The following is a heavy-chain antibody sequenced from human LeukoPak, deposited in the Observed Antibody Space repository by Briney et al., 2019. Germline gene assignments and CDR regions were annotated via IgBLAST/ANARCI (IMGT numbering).Heavy chain of an antibody. CDR2: ISYDGSNK. D-gene: IGHD3-22*01. J-gene: IGHJ4*02. V-gene: IGHV3-30-3*01. CDR1: GFTFSSYA. CDR3: AREGHYYDSSGPTGAFDY. Sequence: AGGSLRLSCAASGFTFSSYAMHWVRQAPGKGLEWVAVISYDGSNKYYADSVKGRFTISRDNSKNTLYLQMNRLRAEDTAVYYCAREGHYYDSSGPTGAFDYWGQGTLVTVSS.